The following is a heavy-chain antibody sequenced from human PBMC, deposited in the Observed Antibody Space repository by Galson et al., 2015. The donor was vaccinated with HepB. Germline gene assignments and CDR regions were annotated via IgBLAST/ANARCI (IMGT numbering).Heavy chain of an antibody. V-gene: IGHV3-33*01. J-gene: IGHJ6*02. CDR3: ARDQGDYSNYYYYGMDV. CDR1: GFTLSSYG. Sequence: SLRLSCAASGFTLSSYGMHWVRQAPGKGLEWVAVIWYDGSNKYYADSVKGRFTISRDNSKNTLYLQMNSLRAEDTAVYYCARDQGDYSNYYYYGMDVWGQGTTVTVSS. D-gene: IGHD4-11*01. CDR2: IWYDGSNK.